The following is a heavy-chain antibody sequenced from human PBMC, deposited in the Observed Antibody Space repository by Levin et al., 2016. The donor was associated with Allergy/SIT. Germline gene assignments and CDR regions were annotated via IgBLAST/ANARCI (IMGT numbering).Heavy chain of an antibody. CDR1: GFTFSSYE. J-gene: IGHJ4*02. V-gene: IGHV3-48*03. CDR3: ATFTYYYDGSGYYNPFDY. CDR2: ISSSGSTI. D-gene: IGHD3-22*01. Sequence: GESLKISCAASGFTFSSYEMNWVRQAPGKGLEWVSYISSSGSTIYYADSVKGRFTISRDNAKNSLYLQMNSLRAEDTAVYYCATFTYYYDGSGYYNPFDYWGQGTLVTVSS.